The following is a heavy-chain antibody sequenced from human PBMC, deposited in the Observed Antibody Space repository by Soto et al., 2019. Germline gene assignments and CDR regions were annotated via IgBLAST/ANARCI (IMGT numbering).Heavy chain of an antibody. V-gene: IGHV1-69*13. Sequence: SVKVSCKASGGTFSSYAISWVRQAPGQGLEWMGGIIPIFGTANYAQEFQGRVTITADESTSTAYMELSSLRSEDTAVYYCARDQVVAARYYYYYYGMEVWGQGATVTVSS. J-gene: IGHJ6*02. CDR3: ARDQVVAARYYYYYYGMEV. CDR2: IIPIFGTA. CDR1: GGTFSSYA. D-gene: IGHD6-25*01.